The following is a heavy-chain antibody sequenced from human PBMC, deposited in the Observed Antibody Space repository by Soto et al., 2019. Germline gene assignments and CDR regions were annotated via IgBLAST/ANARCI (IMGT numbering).Heavy chain of an antibody. CDR2: ISSSGSTI. D-gene: IGHD2-15*01. V-gene: IGHV3-11*01. CDR1: GFTFSDYY. CDR3: ARGEELVAAPDIYYYYYGMDV. J-gene: IGHJ6*02. Sequence: QVQLVESGGGLVKPGGSLRLSCAASGFTFSDYYMSWIRQAPGKGLEWVSYISSSGSTIYYADSVKGRFTISRDNAKNSLYLQMNSLRAEDTAVYYCARGEELVAAPDIYYYYYGMDVWGQGTTVTVSS.